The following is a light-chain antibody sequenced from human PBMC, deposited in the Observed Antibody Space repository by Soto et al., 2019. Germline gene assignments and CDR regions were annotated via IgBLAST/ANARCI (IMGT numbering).Light chain of an antibody. CDR3: QSYDSSLGRRWV. CDR2: G. J-gene: IGLJ3*02. Sequence: QSVLTQPPSVSGAPGQRVTISCTGSSSNSGAGYPVHWYQQLPGTAPKLLVAGNRPSGVPDRFSVSKSGASASLAITGLQAEDEADYYCQSYDSSLGRRWVFGGGTKVTVL. CDR1: SSNSGAGYP. V-gene: IGLV1-40*01.